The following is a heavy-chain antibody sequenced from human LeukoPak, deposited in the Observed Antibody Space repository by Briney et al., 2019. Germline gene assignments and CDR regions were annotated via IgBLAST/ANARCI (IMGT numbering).Heavy chain of an antibody. CDR2: IIPIFGIA. CDR1: GGTFSSYA. CDR3: ASELGGPAGDY. J-gene: IGHJ4*02. D-gene: IGHD2-15*01. Sequence: SVKDSCKASGGTFSSYAISWVRQAPGQGLEWMGRIIPIFGIANYAQKFQGRVTITADKSTSTAYMELSSLRSEDTAVYYCASELGGPAGDYWGQGTLVTVSS. V-gene: IGHV1-69*04.